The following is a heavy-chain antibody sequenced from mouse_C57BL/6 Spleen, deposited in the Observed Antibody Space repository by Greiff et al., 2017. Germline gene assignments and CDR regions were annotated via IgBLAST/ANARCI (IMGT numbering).Heavy chain of an antibody. CDR2: IRLKSDNYAT. CDR3: TDNCYGSSYWFAY. V-gene: IGHV6-3*01. Sequence: EVKLVESGGGLVQPGGSMKLSCVASGFTFSNYWMNWVRQSPEKGLEWVAQIRLKSDNYATHYAESVKGRFTISRDDSKSSVYLQMNNLRAEDTGIYYCTDNCYGSSYWFAYWGQGTLVTVSA. D-gene: IGHD1-1*01. J-gene: IGHJ3*01. CDR1: GFTFSNYW.